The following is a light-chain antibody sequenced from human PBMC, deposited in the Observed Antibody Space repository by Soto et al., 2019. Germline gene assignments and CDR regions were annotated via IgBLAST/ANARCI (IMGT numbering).Light chain of an antibody. CDR3: MQGTSWPYT. J-gene: IGKJ2*01. V-gene: IGKV2-30*01. Sequence: DVVMTQSPLSLSVIPGQPASISCRSSQSPVTSDGNTYLNWFHQRPGQSPRRLIYKISNRDSGVPDRFIDSGSGTEFTLKISRVEAEDVGIYYCMQGTSWPYTFGQGTKLEI. CDR2: KIS. CDR1: QSPVTSDGNTY.